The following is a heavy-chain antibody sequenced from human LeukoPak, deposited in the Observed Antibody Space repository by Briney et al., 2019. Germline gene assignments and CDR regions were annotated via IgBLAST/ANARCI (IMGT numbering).Heavy chain of an antibody. CDR3: AKVLTLRGVTPFDY. D-gene: IGHD3-10*01. V-gene: IGHV3-23*01. Sequence: GGSLRLSCAASGFTFSSYSMSWVRQAPGKGLEWVSAISGSGGSTYYADSVKGRFTISRDNSKNTLYLQMNSLRAEDTAVYYCAKVLTLRGVTPFDYWGQGTLVTVSS. CDR2: ISGSGGST. J-gene: IGHJ4*02. CDR1: GFTFSSYS.